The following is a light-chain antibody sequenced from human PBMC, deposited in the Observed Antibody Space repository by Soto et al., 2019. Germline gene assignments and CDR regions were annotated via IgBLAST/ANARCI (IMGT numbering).Light chain of an antibody. CDR2: DVS. V-gene: IGLV2-14*01. CDR1: SSDVGGYNY. Sequence: QSALTQPASVSGSPGQSITISCTGTSSDVGGYNYVSWYQQHPGKAPKLMIYDVSNRPSGVSNRFSGSKSGNTASLTISGLQAEDEADYYCSSYTSSSTLVVFGGGTTLTAL. CDR3: SSYTSSSTLVV. J-gene: IGLJ2*01.